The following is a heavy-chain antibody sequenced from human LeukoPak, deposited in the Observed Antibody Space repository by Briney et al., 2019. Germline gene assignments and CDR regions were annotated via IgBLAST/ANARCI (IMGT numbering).Heavy chain of an antibody. D-gene: IGHD3-16*01. CDR1: GFTFYDYA. Sequence: CXASGFTFYDYAMHWVRQAPGKGLEWVSGISWNSGSIVYADSVKGRFTISRDNAKKSLYLQMNSLREEDTDLYYSXXXGXXFGXVXXXXXDYWGQXTXVTVSS. J-gene: IGHJ4*02. V-gene: IGHV3-9*01. CDR3: XXXGXXFGXVXXXXXDY. CDR2: ISWNSGSI.